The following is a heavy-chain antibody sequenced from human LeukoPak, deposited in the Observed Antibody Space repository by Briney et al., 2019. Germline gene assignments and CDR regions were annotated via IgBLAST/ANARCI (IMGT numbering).Heavy chain of an antibody. Sequence: SETLSLTCTVSGGSINNYYWSWIRQPPGKGLEWIGYIQYGGRTYYSPSLKSRVTISMDLSKIQFSLKTSSVTAADTAVYYCARDFFGGFDHWGQGILVTVSS. CDR1: GGSINNYY. J-gene: IGHJ4*02. V-gene: IGHV4-59*01. D-gene: IGHD4-23*01. CDR2: IQYGGRT. CDR3: ARDFFGGFDH.